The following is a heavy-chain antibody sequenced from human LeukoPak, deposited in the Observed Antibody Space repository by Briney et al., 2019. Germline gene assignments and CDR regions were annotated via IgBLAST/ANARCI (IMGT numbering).Heavy chain of an antibody. CDR3: ARGGVSWPRSANWFDP. V-gene: IGHV3-53*01. Sequence: GGSLRLSCAASGFTVSSNYMSWVRQAPGKGLEWVSVIYSGGSTYYADSVKGRFTISSDNSKNTLYLQMNSLRAEDTAVYYCARGGVSWPRSANWFDPWGQGTLVTVSS. J-gene: IGHJ5*02. D-gene: IGHD6-13*01. CDR1: GFTVSSNY. CDR2: IYSGGST.